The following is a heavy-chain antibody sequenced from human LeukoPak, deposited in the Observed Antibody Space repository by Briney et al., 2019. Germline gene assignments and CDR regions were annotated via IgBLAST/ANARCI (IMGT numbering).Heavy chain of an antibody. D-gene: IGHD1-26*01. V-gene: IGHV1-69*05. CDR2: IIPIFGTA. CDR3: ARVVVRWDQYYFDY. J-gene: IGHJ4*02. Sequence: SVKVSCKASGGTFSSYAISWVRQAPGQGLEWMGGIIPIFGTANYAQKFQGRVTITTDESTSAAYMELSSLRSEDTAVYYCARVVVRWDQYYFDYWGQGTLVTVSS. CDR1: GGTFSSYA.